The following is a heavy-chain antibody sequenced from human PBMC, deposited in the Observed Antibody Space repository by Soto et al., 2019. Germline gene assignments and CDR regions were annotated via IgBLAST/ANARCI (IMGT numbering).Heavy chain of an antibody. CDR1: GFPFHASG. J-gene: IGHJ5*01. D-gene: IGHD3-10*01. CDR3: ARGSGVAAS. V-gene: IGHV3-33*01. CDR2: IYYDGTTK. Sequence: LVESGGGVVQPGTSLTLSCAASGFPFHASGLQWLRQPPGKGLECVAVIYYDGTTKYYADSVKGRFTISRDNSKTSVYLQMNRLTVNDTAVYYCARGSGVAASWGQGTLVTV.